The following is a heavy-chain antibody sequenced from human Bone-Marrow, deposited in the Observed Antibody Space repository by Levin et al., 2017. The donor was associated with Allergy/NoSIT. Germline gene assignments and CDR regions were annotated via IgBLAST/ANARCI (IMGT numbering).Heavy chain of an antibody. J-gene: IGHJ5*02. CDR3: ARGAYCGGDCYFWFDP. D-gene: IGHD2-21*01. V-gene: IGHV1-2*06. CDR1: GYTFTGYY. Sequence: GESLKISCKASGYTFTGYYMHWVRQAPGQGLEWMGRINPNSGGTNYAQKFQGRVTMTRDTSISTAYMELSRLRSDDTAVYYCARGAYCGGDCYFWFDPWGQGTLVTVSS. CDR2: INPNSGGT.